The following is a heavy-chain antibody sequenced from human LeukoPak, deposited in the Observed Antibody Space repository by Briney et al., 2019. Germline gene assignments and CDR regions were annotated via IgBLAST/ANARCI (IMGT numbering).Heavy chain of an antibody. D-gene: IGHD3-16*01. CDR1: GFNFSTHT. J-gene: IGHJ3*02. V-gene: IGHV3-21*01. CDR2: ISKSSTYI. CDR3: ARDLFDFYTWGSYGSFDI. Sequence: PGVSLRLSCAASGFNFSTHTMNWVRQAPGKGLEWVSSISKSSTYIYYTDSVKGRFTISRDNAKNSLYLQMNSLRAEDTAVYYCARDLFDFYTWGSYGSFDIWGQGTMVTVSS.